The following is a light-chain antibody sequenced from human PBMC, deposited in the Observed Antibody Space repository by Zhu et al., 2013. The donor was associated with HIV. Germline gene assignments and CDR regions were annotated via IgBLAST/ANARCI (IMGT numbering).Light chain of an antibody. Sequence: EIVLTQSPGTLSLSPGERATLSCRASQSVSSSYLAWYQQKPGQAPRLLIYGASSRATGIPDRFSGSGSGTDFTLTISSLQAEDSAVYYCQQYGLPPDTFGQGTRLDFK. V-gene: IGKV3-20*01. J-gene: IGKJ5*01. CDR2: GAS. CDR3: QQYGLPPDT. CDR1: QSVSSSY.